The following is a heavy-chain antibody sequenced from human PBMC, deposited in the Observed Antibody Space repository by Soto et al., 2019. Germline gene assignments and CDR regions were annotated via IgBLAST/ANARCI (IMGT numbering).Heavy chain of an antibody. CDR1: ENSFSDYY. V-gene: IGHV1-2*02. J-gene: IGHJ4*02. CDR3: TRSKYNSCWFQVYFDY. Sequence: ASVKVSCKASENSFSDYYIHWVRQAPGLGLEWMGWINPNTGGTNYIKKFQGRVTMTRDTSVSTAYMELTSLRSDDTAVFFCTRSKYNSCWFQVYFDYWGQGSPVTVSS. CDR2: INPNTGGT. D-gene: IGHD6-19*01.